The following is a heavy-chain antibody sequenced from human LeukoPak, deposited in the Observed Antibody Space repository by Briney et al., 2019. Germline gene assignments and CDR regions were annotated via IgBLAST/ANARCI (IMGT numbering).Heavy chain of an antibody. J-gene: IGHJ4*02. CDR2: IFRAGNSP. D-gene: IGHD3-16*01. CDR1: GFSFSGYA. Sequence: PGGSLRLSCEGSGFSFSGYAMSWVRRAPGKGLEWVSGIFRAGNSPSYADSVKGRFTISRDKSKNTLYLQMNSLRAEDTAVYYCAKDGGQEVDYWGQGTLVTVSS. V-gene: IGHV3-23*01. CDR3: AKDGGQEVDY.